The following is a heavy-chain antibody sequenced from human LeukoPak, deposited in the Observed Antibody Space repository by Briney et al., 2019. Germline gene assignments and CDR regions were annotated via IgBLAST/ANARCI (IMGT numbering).Heavy chain of an antibody. CDR3: AKASAMIVVVSKHFDY. Sequence: PGGSLRLSCAASGFTFSSDVMSWVRQAPGKGLEWVSAISGSGGSTYYADSVKGRFTISRDNSKNTLYLQMNSLRAEDTAVYYCAKASAMIVVVSKHFDYWGQGTLVTVSS. J-gene: IGHJ4*02. V-gene: IGHV3-23*01. CDR1: GFTFSSDV. CDR2: ISGSGGST. D-gene: IGHD3-22*01.